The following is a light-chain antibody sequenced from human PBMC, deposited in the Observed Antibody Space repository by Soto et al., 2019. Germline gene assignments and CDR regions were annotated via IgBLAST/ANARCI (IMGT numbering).Light chain of an antibody. CDR2: DAS. CDR3: QRGNNWPYT. J-gene: IGKJ2*01. Sequence: EIVLTQSPATLSLSPGERATLSCRASHSVGSYLTWYQLKPGQAPRVLIYDASNRATGIPARCGGSGSGTDFILNVESLSPEDSAVYYGQRGNNWPYTAGQ. CDR1: HSVGSY. V-gene: IGKV3-11*01.